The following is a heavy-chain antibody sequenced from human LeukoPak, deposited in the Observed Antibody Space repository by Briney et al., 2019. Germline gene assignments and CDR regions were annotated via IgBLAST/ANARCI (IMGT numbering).Heavy chain of an antibody. CDR2: ISAYNGNT. Sequence: AAVEVFCKASGYTFTSYGISWVRQDPGQGLEWMGWISAYNGNTNYAQKLQGRVAMTTDTSTSTAYMELRSLRSDDTAVYYCARVSYDFWSGFYYYMDVWGKGTTVTVSS. D-gene: IGHD3-3*01. CDR3: ARVSYDFWSGFYYYMDV. J-gene: IGHJ6*03. V-gene: IGHV1-18*01. CDR1: GYTFTSYG.